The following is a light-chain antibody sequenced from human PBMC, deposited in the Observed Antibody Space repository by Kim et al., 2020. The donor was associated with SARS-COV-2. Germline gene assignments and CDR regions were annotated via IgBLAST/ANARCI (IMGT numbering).Light chain of an antibody. CDR3: QVWDSSSDV. V-gene: IGLV3-21*03. Sequence: SVAPGKTARITWGGNNIGSKSVHWYQQKPGQAPVLVVYGDSDRPSGIPERFSGSNSGNTATLTISRVEAGDEADYYCQVWDSSSDVFGTGTKVTVL. J-gene: IGLJ1*01. CDR2: GDS. CDR1: NIGSKS.